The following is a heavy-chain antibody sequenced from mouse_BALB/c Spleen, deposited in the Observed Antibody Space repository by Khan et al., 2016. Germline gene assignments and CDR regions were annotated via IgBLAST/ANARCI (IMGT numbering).Heavy chain of an antibody. CDR1: GFNIKDTY. Sequence: EVQLQESGAELVKPGASVKLSCTASGFNIKDTYMHWVKQRPEQGLEWIGRIDPANGNTKYDPKFQGKATITADTSSNTAYLQPSSLTSEDTAVYYCARSPYKYDVGFAYGGQGTLVTVSA. CDR3: ARSPYKYDVGFAY. CDR2: IDPANGNT. V-gene: IGHV14-3*02. J-gene: IGHJ3*01. D-gene: IGHD2-14*01.